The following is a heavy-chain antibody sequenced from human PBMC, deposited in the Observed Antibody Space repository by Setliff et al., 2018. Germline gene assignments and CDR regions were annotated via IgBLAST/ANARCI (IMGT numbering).Heavy chain of an antibody. D-gene: IGHD3-3*01. V-gene: IGHV4-61*09. CDR2: IYTSWST. CDR3: ARMSGFQYIDV. J-gene: IGHJ6*03. CDR1: GDSISSRRNY. Sequence: SETLSLTCTVSGDSISSRRNYWGWFRQPAGKELEWIGQIYTSWSTNYNPSLKSRVTISLDTSKNQFSLRLTSATAEDTAVYYCARMSGFQYIDVWDKGTTVTVSS.